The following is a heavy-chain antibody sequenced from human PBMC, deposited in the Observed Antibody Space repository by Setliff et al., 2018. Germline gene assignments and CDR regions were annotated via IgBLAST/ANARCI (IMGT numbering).Heavy chain of an antibody. D-gene: IGHD6-25*01. Sequence: ASVKVSCKTSGYPFTDYYIHWVRQAPGQGLEWMGRINPNSGATNFAQKFQGRVTMTRDTSISTAYMGLSRLRSDDTAVYHCARDLYNSGSDYWGQGTLVTVSS. CDR3: ARDLYNSGSDY. V-gene: IGHV1-2*06. CDR1: GYPFTDYY. CDR2: INPNSGAT. J-gene: IGHJ4*02.